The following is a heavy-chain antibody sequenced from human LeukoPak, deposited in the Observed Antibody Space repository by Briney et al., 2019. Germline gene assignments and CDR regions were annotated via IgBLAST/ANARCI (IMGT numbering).Heavy chain of an antibody. V-gene: IGHV4-30-4*01. D-gene: IGHD3-22*01. CDR1: GGSISSGDYY. CDR2: MYYSGST. J-gene: IGHJ5*02. CDR3: ARPYYYDSRVDP. Sequence: SQTLSLTYTVSGGSISSGDYYWSWIRQPPGKGLEWIGYMYYSGSTYYNPSLKSRVTISLDTSKNQFSLKLSSVTAADTAVYYCARPYYYDSRVDPWGQGTLVTVSS.